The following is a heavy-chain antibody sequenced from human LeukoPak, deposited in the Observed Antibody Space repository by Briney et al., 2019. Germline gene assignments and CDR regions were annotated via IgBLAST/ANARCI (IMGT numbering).Heavy chain of an antibody. CDR1: GFXFDDYA. J-gene: IGHJ4*02. CDR2: ISGDGGST. CDR3: AKDMGDGYNYEGYFDY. D-gene: IGHD5-24*01. V-gene: IGHV3-43*02. Sequence: GGSLRLSCATSGFXFDDYAMHWVRQAPGKGLEWVSLISGDGGSTYYADSVKGRFTISRDNSKNSLYLQMNSLRTEDTALYYCAKDMGDGYNYEGYFDYWGQGTLVTVSS.